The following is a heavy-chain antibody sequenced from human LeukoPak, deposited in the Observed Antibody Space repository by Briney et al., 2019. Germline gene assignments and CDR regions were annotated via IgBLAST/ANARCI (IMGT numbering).Heavy chain of an antibody. V-gene: IGHV5-51*01. J-gene: IGHJ3*02. CDR1: GYSFTSYW. Sequence: GESLKISCKGSGYSFTSYWIGWVRQMPGKGLEWMGMIYPGDSDTRYSPSFQGQVTISADKSISTAYLQWSSLKASDTAMYYCARHPINYGSAPPRDAFDIWGQGTMVTVSS. CDR3: ARHPINYGSAPPRDAFDI. CDR2: IYPGDSDT. D-gene: IGHD3-10*01.